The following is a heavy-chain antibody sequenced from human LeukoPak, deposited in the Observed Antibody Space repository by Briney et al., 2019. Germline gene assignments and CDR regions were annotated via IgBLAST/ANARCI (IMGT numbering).Heavy chain of an antibody. Sequence: GGSLRLSCAASGFTFSSYWMHWVRQAPGKGLEWVANIKQDGSEKYYVDSVKGRFTISRDNAKNSLYLQMNSLRAEDTAVYYCARDLTVTKYYYYYYYMDVWGKGTTVTVSS. V-gene: IGHV3-7*01. CDR2: IKQDGSEK. CDR3: ARDLTVTKYYYYYYYMDV. CDR1: GFTFSSYW. D-gene: IGHD4-11*01. J-gene: IGHJ6*03.